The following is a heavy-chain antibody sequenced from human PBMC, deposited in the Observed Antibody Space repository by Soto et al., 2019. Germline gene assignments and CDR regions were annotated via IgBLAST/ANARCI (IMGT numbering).Heavy chain of an antibody. CDR2: ISYDGSNK. D-gene: IGHD6-19*01. Sequence: QVQLVESGGGVVQPGRSLRLSYAASGFTFSSYAMHWVRQAPGKGLEWVAVISYDGSNKYYADSVKGRFTISRDNSKNTLYLQMNSLRAEDTAVYYCARDLVAVAGRDYWGQGTLVTVSS. CDR3: ARDLVAVAGRDY. CDR1: GFTFSSYA. J-gene: IGHJ4*02. V-gene: IGHV3-30-3*01.